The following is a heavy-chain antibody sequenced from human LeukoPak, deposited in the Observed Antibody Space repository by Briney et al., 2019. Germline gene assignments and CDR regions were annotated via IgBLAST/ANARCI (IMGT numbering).Heavy chain of an antibody. D-gene: IGHD3-10*01. CDR1: GGSISSYY. CDR3: TRGSIAYYYMDV. V-gene: IGHV4-59*01. CDR2: IYYSGST. Sequence: PSETLSLTCTVSGGSISSYYWSWVRQPPGKGLEWIGNIYYSGSTTYNTSLKSRVTISVDTSKNQFSLKLSSVTAADTAVYYCTRGSIAYYYMDVWGKGTTVTISS. J-gene: IGHJ6*03.